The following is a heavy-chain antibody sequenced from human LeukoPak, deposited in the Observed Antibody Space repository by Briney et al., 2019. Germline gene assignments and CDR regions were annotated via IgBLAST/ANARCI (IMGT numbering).Heavy chain of an antibody. CDR2: INHSGST. V-gene: IGHV4-34*01. J-gene: IGHJ5*02. Sequence: SETLSLTCTVSGGSISSYYWSWIRQPPGKGLEWIGEINHSGSTNYNPSLKSRVTISVDTSKNQFSLKLSSVTAADTAVYYCARGQSGYSSSWYIRYNWFDPWGQGTLVTVSS. CDR1: GGSISSYY. D-gene: IGHD6-13*01. CDR3: ARGQSGYSSSWYIRYNWFDP.